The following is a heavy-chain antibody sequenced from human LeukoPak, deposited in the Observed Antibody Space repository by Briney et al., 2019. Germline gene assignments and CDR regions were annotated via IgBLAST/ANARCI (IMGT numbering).Heavy chain of an antibody. CDR3: TKDHGFYSSGWHPLFDH. J-gene: IGHJ4*02. V-gene: IGHV3-23*01. CDR1: GFTFSRYE. D-gene: IGHD6-19*01. CDR2: ISDSGSST. Sequence: GGSLRLSCAASGFTFSRYEMSWVRQAPGRGLEWVSTISDSGSSTYYTDSVKGRFTFSRDNSKNTLHLQMNSLRAEDTAVYYCTKDHGFYSSGWHPLFDHWGQGTLVTVTP.